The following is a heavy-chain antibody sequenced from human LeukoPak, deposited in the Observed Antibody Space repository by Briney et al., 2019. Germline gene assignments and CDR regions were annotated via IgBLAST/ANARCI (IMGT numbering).Heavy chain of an antibody. CDR2: IYTSGST. D-gene: IGHD2-2*01. CDR1: GGSISSYY. CDR3: AKAFWGPVVPAFDAFDI. Sequence: SETLSLTCTVSGGSISSYYWSWIRQPAGKGLEWIGRIYTSGSTNYNPSLKSRVTMSVDTSKNQFSLKLSSVTAADTAVYYCAKAFWGPVVPAFDAFDIWGQRTMVTVSS. J-gene: IGHJ3*02. V-gene: IGHV4-4*07.